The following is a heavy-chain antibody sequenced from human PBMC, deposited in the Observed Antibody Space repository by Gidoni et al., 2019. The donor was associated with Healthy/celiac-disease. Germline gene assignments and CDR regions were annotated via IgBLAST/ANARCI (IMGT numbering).Heavy chain of an antibody. CDR3: ARDIRDAGYFDWHYGMDV. J-gene: IGHJ6*02. D-gene: IGHD3-9*01. Sequence: APGQGLEWVSSISSSSSYIYYADSVKGRFTISRDNAKNSLYLQMNSLRAENTAVYYCARDIRDAGYFDWHYGMDVWGQGTTVTGSS. V-gene: IGHV3-21*01. CDR2: ISSSSSYI.